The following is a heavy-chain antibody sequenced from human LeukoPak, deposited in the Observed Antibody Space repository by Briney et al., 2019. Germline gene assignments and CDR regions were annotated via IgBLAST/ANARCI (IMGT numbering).Heavy chain of an antibody. CDR1: GGTFSSYA. D-gene: IGHD2-15*01. Sequence: ASVKVSCKASGGTFSSYAIRCVRQAPGQGLEWMGRIIPILGIANYAQKFQGRVTITADKSTSTDYMELSSLRSEDTAGYYCARELPSRFLFDYWGQGTLVTVSS. V-gene: IGHV1-69*04. J-gene: IGHJ4*02. CDR2: IIPILGIA. CDR3: ARELPSRFLFDY.